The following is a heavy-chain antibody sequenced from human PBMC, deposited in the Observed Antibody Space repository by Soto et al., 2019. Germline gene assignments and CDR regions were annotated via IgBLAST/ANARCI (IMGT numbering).Heavy chain of an antibody. D-gene: IGHD6-13*01. CDR2: IIPIFGTA. CDR3: ARLGIAAAGTGGGRFDP. CDR1: GGTFSSYA. V-gene: IGHV1-69*13. J-gene: IGHJ5*02. Sequence: SVKVSCKAPGGTFSSYAISWVRQAPGQGLEWMGGIIPIFGTANYAQKFQGRVTITADESTSTAYMELSSLRSEDTAVYYCARLGIAAAGTGGGRFDPWGQGTLVTVSS.